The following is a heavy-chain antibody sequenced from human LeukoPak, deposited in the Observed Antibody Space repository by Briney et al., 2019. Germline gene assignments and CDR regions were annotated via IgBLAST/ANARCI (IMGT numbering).Heavy chain of an antibody. CDR3: ARDSGIAAAGRLDP. CDR2: IYYSGST. V-gene: IGHV4-39*02. CDR1: GGSISSSSYY. J-gene: IGHJ5*02. Sequence: SSETLSLTCTVSGGSISSSSYYWGWIRQPPGKGLEWIGSIYYSGSTYYNPSLKSRVTISVDTSKNQFSLKLSSVTAADTAVYYCARDSGIAAAGRLDPWGQGTLVTVSS. D-gene: IGHD6-13*01.